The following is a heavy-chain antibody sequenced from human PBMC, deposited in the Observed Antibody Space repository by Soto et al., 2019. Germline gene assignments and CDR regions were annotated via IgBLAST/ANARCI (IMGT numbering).Heavy chain of an antibody. CDR3: AKERTYSYGSGSYHHYGMDV. J-gene: IGHJ6*02. Sequence: EVQLLESGGGLVQPGGSLRLSCAASGFTFSSYAMSWVRQAPGKGLEWVSSIRGSGDSTQYADSVKGRFTISRDNSKNTLYLQMNSLRAEDTAVYYCAKERTYSYGSGSYHHYGMDVWGQGTTVTVSS. V-gene: IGHV3-23*01. D-gene: IGHD3-10*01. CDR2: IRGSGDST. CDR1: GFTFSSYA.